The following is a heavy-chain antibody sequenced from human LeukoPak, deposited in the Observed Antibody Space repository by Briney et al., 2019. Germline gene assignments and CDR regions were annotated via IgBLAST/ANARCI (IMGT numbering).Heavy chain of an antibody. D-gene: IGHD3-16*02. V-gene: IGHV3-23*01. J-gene: IGHJ5*02. CDR2: ISGSGGST. Sequence: GGSLRLSCAASGFTFSSYAMSWVRQAPGKGLEWVSAISGSGGSTYYADSVKGRFTISRDNSKNTLYLQMNSLRAEDTAVYYCAKEGPKYDYVWGSYLVNWFDPWGQGTLVTVSS. CDR3: AKEGPKYDYVWGSYLVNWFDP. CDR1: GFTFSSYA.